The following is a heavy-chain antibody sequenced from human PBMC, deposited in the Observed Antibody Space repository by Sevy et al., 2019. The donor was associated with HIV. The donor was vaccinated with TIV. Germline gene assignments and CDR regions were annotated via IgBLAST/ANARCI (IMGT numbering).Heavy chain of an antibody. V-gene: IGHV3-33*01. J-gene: IGHJ4*02. D-gene: IGHD2-2*01. CDR2: IWIDGSNT. Sequence: GGSLRLSCAASGFTFSSYGMHWVRQAPGKGLEWVAVIWIDGSNTFYADSVKGRFTISRDIAENTLHLQMNSLRAEDTAVYYCARDRESYNYGAYGPSFMPDYWGQGTVVTVSS. CDR3: ARDRESYNYGAYGPSFMPDY. CDR1: GFTFSSYG.